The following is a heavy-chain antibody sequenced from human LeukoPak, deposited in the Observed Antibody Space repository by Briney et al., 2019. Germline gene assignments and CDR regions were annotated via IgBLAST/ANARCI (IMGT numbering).Heavy chain of an antibody. J-gene: IGHJ4*02. Sequence: PSETLSLTCTVSGGSISSGDYYWSWIRQPPGKGLEWIGYIYYSGSTNYNPSLKSRVTISVDTSKNQFSLKLSSVTAADTAVYYCARWVWDDYGSGSYSDYWGQGTLVTVSS. CDR2: IYYSGST. CDR3: ARWVWDDYGSGSYSDY. V-gene: IGHV4-30-4*01. D-gene: IGHD3-10*01. CDR1: GGSISSGDYY.